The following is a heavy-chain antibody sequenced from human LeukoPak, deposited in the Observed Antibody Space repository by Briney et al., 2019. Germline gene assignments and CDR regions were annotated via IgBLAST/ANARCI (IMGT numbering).Heavy chain of an antibody. V-gene: IGHV3-30*12. CDR2: IPNDGNHK. D-gene: IGHD5-12*01. CDR3: AKGLPYTGYDYWFDP. CDR1: GLTFSTYG. Sequence: GGSLRLSCAASGLTFSTYGMHWVRQAPGKGLEWVPVIPNDGNHKYYADSVTGRFPISRDNPKNTLYMQMNSRRAADTAVYYCAKGLPYTGYDYWFDPWGQGTLVTVSS. J-gene: IGHJ5*02.